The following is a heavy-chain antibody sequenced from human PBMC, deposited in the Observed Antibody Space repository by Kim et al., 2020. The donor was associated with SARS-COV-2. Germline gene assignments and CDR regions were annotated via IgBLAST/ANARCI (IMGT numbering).Heavy chain of an antibody. Sequence: SETLSLTCTVSGGSISSSSYYWGWIRQPPGKGLEWIGYIYYSGSTYYNPSLKSRVTISVDTSKNQFSLKLSSVTAADTAVYYCARRGYDSGSYPYWGQGTLVTVSS. J-gene: IGHJ4*02. V-gene: IGHV4-39*01. CDR2: IYYSGST. CDR1: GGSISSSSYY. D-gene: IGHD3-10*01. CDR3: ARRGYDSGSYPY.